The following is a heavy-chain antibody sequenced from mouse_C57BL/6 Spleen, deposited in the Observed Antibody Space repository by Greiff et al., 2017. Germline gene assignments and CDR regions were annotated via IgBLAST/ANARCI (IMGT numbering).Heavy chain of an antibody. CDR3: AKGGDLLWPNWADY. J-gene: IGHJ2*01. V-gene: IGHV1-80*01. Sequence: QVHVKQSGAELVKPGASVKISCKASGYAFSSYWMHWVKQRPGKGLEWIGQIYPGDGDTNYNGKFKGKATLTADKSSSTAYMQLSSLTSEDSAVYFCAKGGDLLWPNWADYWGQGTTLTVSS. D-gene: IGHD4-1*02. CDR1: GYAFSSYW. CDR2: IYPGDGDT.